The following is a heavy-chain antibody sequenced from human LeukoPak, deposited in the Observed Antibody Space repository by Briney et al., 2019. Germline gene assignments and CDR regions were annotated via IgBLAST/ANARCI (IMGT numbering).Heavy chain of an antibody. V-gene: IGHV1-18*01. Sequence: ASVKVSCKASGYTFTSYGISWVRQAPGQGLEWMGWISAYNGNTNYAQRLQGRVTMTTDTSTSTAYMELRSLRSEDTAVYYCARAATVVPDAFDIWGQGTMVTVSS. D-gene: IGHD4-23*01. CDR3: ARAATVVPDAFDI. J-gene: IGHJ3*02. CDR1: GYTFTSYG. CDR2: ISAYNGNT.